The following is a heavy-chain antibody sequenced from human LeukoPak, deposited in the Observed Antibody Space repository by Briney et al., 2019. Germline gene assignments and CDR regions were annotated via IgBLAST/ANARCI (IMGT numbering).Heavy chain of an antibody. Sequence: GGSLRLSCAASGFIFSSYAMSWVRQAPGKGLEWVSAITVSGGDTYYADSVKGRFTISKDNSKSTLYLHMSSLNAGDAAVYCCVKNYVNADIVFHNWGQGTLVIVSS. CDR1: GFIFSSYA. D-gene: IGHD5-12*01. J-gene: IGHJ4*02. CDR3: VKNYVNADIVFHN. CDR2: ITVSGGDT. V-gene: IGHV3-23*01.